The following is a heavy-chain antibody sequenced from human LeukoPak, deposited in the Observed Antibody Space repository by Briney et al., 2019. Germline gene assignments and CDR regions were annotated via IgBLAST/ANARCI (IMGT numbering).Heavy chain of an antibody. CDR2: IKQDGSEK. Sequence: GGSLRLSCAASGFTFSSYWMSWVRQAPGKGLEWVANIKQDGSEKYYVDSAKGRFTISRDNAKNSLYLQMNSLRAEDTAVYYCARAPLSSGWFSDAFDIWGQGTMVTVSS. J-gene: IGHJ3*02. CDR1: GFTFSSYW. CDR3: ARAPLSSGWFSDAFDI. V-gene: IGHV3-7*01. D-gene: IGHD6-19*01.